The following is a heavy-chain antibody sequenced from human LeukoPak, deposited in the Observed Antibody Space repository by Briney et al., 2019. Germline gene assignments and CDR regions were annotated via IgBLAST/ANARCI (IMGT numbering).Heavy chain of an antibody. J-gene: IGHJ3*02. D-gene: IGHD3-3*01. CDR3: ARVELGYYDFWSGPNAFDI. V-gene: IGHV4-38-2*02. CDR2: IYYSGST. CDR1: GYSISSGYY. Sequence: SETLSLTCTVSGYSISSGYYWGWIRQPPGKGLEWIGSIYYSGSTYYNPSLKSRVTISVDTSKNQFSLKLSSVTAADTAVYYCARVELGYYDFWSGPNAFDIWGQGTMVTVSS.